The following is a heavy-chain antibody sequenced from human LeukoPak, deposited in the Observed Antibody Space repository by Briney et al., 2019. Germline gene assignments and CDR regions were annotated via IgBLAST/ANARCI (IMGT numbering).Heavy chain of an antibody. CDR2: ISSSGSTI. Sequence: GGSLRLSCAASGFTFSDYYMSWIRQAPGKGLEWVSYISSSGSTIYCADSVKGRFTISRDNAKNSLYLQMNSLRAEDTAVYYCARGEAAAGFYYYYGMDVWGQGTTVTVSS. CDR3: ARGEAAAGFYYYYGMDV. CDR1: GFTFSDYY. D-gene: IGHD6-13*01. J-gene: IGHJ6*02. V-gene: IGHV3-11*01.